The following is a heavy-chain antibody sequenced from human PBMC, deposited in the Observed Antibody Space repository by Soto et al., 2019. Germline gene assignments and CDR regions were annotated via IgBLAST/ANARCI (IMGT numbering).Heavy chain of an antibody. CDR3: AIGQPYQLLSYYFDY. CDR2: INHSGST. Sequence: SETLSLTCAVYGGSFSGYYWSWIRQPPGKGLEWIGEINHSGSTNYNPSLKSRVTISVDTSKYQFSLKLSSVTAADTAVYYCAIGQPYQLLSYYFDYWGQGTPVTVSS. V-gene: IGHV4-34*01. CDR1: GGSFSGYY. D-gene: IGHD2-2*01. J-gene: IGHJ4*02.